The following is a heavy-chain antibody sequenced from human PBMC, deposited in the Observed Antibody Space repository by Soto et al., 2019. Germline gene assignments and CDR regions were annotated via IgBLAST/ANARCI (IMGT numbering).Heavy chain of an antibody. CDR2: IYYSGST. Sequence: SETLSLTCTVSGGSISSYYWSWIRQPPGKGLEWIGYIYYSGSTNYNPSLKSRVTISVDTSKNQFSLKLSSVTAADTAVYYCAREYAAAGTLFNWFDPWGQGTLVTVSS. CDR3: AREYAAAGTLFNWFDP. V-gene: IGHV4-59*01. D-gene: IGHD6-13*01. J-gene: IGHJ5*02. CDR1: GGSISSYY.